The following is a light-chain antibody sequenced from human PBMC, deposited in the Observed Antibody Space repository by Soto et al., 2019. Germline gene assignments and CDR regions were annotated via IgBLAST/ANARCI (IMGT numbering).Light chain of an antibody. Sequence: EIVMTQSPATLSVSPGERATLSCRASQSISSNLAWSQQKPGQAPRLLIYGASTRATDMPGTFSGRGSGTEFTLTISSLRPEDFAVYYCQQYRSWPRTFGQGTKVDIK. J-gene: IGKJ1*01. CDR1: QSISSN. CDR3: QQYRSWPRT. CDR2: GAS. V-gene: IGKV3-15*01.